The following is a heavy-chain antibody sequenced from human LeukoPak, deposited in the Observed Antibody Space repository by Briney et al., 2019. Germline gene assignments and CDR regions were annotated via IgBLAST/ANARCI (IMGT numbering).Heavy chain of an antibody. V-gene: IGHV3-7*02. CDR1: GFTFSSYW. Sequence: GGSLRLSCAASGFTFSSYWMGWVRQAPGKGLEWVANIKHDGSEKYYVGSVKGRFTISRDDAKNSLYLQMNSLRAEDTAVYYCAKSAHGAFDIWGRGTMVTVSS. CDR3: AKSAHGAFDI. CDR2: IKHDGSEK. J-gene: IGHJ3*02.